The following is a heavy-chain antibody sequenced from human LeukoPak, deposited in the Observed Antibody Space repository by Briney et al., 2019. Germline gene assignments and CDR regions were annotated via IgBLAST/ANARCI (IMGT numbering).Heavy chain of an antibody. D-gene: IGHD2-8*01. J-gene: IGHJ4*02. CDR3: AKDRSCTNDVCHGDFDY. V-gene: IGHV3-23*01. CDR2: ISGSGGST. CDR1: GFTFSSYE. Sequence: GGSLRLSCAASGFTFSSYEMNWVRQAPGKGLEWVSTISGSGGSTYYADSVKGRFTISRDNSKNTVYLQMNSLRAEDTAVYYCAKDRSCTNDVCHGDFDYWGQGTLVTVSS.